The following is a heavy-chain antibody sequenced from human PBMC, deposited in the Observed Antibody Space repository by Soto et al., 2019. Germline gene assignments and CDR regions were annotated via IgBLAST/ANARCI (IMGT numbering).Heavy chain of an antibody. CDR3: ARDPGYSYGYK. Sequence: ASVKVPCKASGYTFTSYAMHSLRQAPGQRLEWMGWINAGNGNTKYSQKFQGRVTITRDTSASTAYMELSSLRSEDTAVYYCARDPGYSYGYKWGQGNLVTVT. D-gene: IGHD5-18*01. CDR1: GYTFTSYA. CDR2: INAGNGNT. V-gene: IGHV1-3*01. J-gene: IGHJ4*02.